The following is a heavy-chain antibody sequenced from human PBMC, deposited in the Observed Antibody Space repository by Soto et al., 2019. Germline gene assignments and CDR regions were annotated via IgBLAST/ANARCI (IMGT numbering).Heavy chain of an antibody. V-gene: IGHV1-18*01. CDR2: ISAYNGNT. CDR3: ARVVGALGHWFDP. J-gene: IGHJ5*02. D-gene: IGHD1-26*01. CDR1: GYTFTSYC. Sequence: GASVNVSCKASGYTFTSYCISWVRQAPGQGLEWMGRISAYNGNTNYAQKLQGRVTMTTDTSTSTAYMELRSLRSDDTAVYYCARVVGALGHWFDPWGQGTLVTVSS.